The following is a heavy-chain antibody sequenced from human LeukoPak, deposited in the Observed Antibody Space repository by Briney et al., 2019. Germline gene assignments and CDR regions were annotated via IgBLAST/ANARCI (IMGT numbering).Heavy chain of an antibody. CDR3: ARQSYSYYGSGSYDNWFDP. V-gene: IGHV5-51*01. CDR2: IYPGDSDT. Sequence: GESLKISCKGSGYSFTSYWIGWVRQMPGKGLEWMGIIYPGDSDTSYSPSFQGQVTISADKSISTAYLQWSSLKASDTAMYYCARQSYSYYGSGSYDNWFDPWGQGTLVTVSS. CDR1: GYSFTSYW. J-gene: IGHJ5*02. D-gene: IGHD3-10*01.